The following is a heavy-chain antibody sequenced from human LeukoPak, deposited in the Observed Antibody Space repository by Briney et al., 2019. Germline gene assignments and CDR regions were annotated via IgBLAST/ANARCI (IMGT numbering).Heavy chain of an antibody. CDR3: AKDDNYIRFLS. Sequence: GGSLRLSCAASGFTFSSYAMNWVRQAPGKGLEWVSAISGSGGRTHYADSVKGRFTISRDNSKNTLYLQMNSLRAEDTAVYYCAKDDNYIRFLSWGQGTLVTVSS. V-gene: IGHV3-23*01. D-gene: IGHD3-16*01. J-gene: IGHJ5*02. CDR1: GFTFSSYA. CDR2: ISGSGGRT.